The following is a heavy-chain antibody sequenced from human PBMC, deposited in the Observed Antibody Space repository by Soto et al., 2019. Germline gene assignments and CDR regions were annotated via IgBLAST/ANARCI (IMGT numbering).Heavy chain of an antibody. Sequence: SLRLSCAASGFTFSSYGMHWVRQAPGKGLEWVAVISYDGSNKYYADSVKGRFTISRDNSKNTLYLQMNSLRAEDTAVYYCAKAEYPQEDFDYWGQGTLVTVSS. V-gene: IGHV3-30*18. J-gene: IGHJ4*02. CDR2: ISYDGSNK. CDR3: AKAEYPQEDFDY. CDR1: GFTFSSYG. D-gene: IGHD6-6*01.